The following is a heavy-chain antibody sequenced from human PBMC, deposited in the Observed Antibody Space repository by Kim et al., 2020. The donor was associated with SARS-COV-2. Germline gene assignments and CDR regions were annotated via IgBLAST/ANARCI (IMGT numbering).Heavy chain of an antibody. CDR2: IYHTGST. D-gene: IGHD6-6*01. CDR1: GCTISGNNW. Sequence: AETLSLTCAVSGCTISGNNWWSWGRQTPGKGLGWFVEIYHTGSTKYNPSLQSRVIISVDRSKNQFSLKLSSVTAADTAVYYCARNEVAARFGVDVWGQGTTATVSS. V-gene: IGHV4-4*02. J-gene: IGHJ6*02. CDR3: ARNEVAARFGVDV.